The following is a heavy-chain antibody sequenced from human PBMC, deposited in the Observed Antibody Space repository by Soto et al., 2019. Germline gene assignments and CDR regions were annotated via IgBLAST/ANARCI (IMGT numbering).Heavy chain of an antibody. J-gene: IGHJ5*02. D-gene: IGHD3-10*01. CDR2: IYYSGST. Sequence: PSETLSLTCTVSGGSISSGGYYWNWIRQHPGKGLERIGYIYYSGSTYYNPSLKSRITISVDTSKNQYSLKLSSVTAADTAVYYCARDRRLITMVRGVSLWFDPGGQGTLVTVSS. CDR1: GGSISSGGYY. V-gene: IGHV4-31*03. CDR3: ARDRRLITMVRGVSLWFDP.